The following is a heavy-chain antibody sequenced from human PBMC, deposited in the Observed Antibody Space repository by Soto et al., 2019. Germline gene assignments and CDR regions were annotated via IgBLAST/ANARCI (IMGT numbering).Heavy chain of an antibody. CDR1: GFTFSSYA. CDR3: VRDRAKVGQLWTRGIDY. V-gene: IGHV3-30-3*01. D-gene: IGHD5-18*01. CDR2: ISYDGGNK. J-gene: IGHJ4*02. Sequence: GVSLRLSCAASGFTFSSYAMHWVRQSPGEGLEWVAVISYDGGNKYYADSVKGRFTVSRDNSKNTLYLQMNSLRVEDTAVYYCVRDRAKVGQLWTRGIDYWFAGFLVTVSP.